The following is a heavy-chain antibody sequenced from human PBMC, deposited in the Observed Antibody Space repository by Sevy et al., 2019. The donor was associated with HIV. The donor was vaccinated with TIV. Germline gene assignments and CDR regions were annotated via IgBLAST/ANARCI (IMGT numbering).Heavy chain of an antibody. CDR2: ISGYNTNK. Sequence: ASVKVSCKASGYTFSSYGINWVRQAPGQGLEWMGWISGYNTNKNYAQKFQGRVTMTTDTSTSTAYMELTSLISDDTAVYYWARGISVGPTTEVWFDPWGQGTLVTVSS. CDR3: ARGISVGPTTEVWFDP. J-gene: IGHJ5*02. V-gene: IGHV1-18*01. CDR1: GYTFSSYG. D-gene: IGHD4-17*01.